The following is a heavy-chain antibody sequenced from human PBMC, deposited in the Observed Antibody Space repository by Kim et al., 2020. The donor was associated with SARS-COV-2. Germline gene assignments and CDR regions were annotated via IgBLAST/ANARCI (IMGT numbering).Heavy chain of an antibody. CDR2: ISSSSSYI. Sequence: GGSLRLSCAASGFTFSSYSMNWVRQAPGKGLEWVSSISSSSSYIYYADSVKGRFNISRDNAKNSLYLQMNSLRAEDTAVYYCARDAEDAFDIWGQGTMVTVSS. J-gene: IGHJ3*02. CDR3: ARDAEDAFDI. V-gene: IGHV3-21*01. CDR1: GFTFSSYS.